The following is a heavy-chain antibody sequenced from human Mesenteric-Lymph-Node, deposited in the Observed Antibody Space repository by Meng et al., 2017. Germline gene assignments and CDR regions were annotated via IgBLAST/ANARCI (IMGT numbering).Heavy chain of an antibody. CDR1: GGSISSGGYY. CDR3: ASFPPPGKQWLVTDY. J-gene: IGHJ4*02. Sequence: VELKESGPGMVKPSQTLSLTCTVSGGSISSGGYYWSWIRQHPGKGLERIGYIYYSGSTYYNPSLKSRVTISVDKSKNQFSLKLSSVTAADTAVYYCASFPPPGKQWLVTDYWGQGTLVTVSS. V-gene: IGHV4-31*03. D-gene: IGHD6-19*01. CDR2: IYYSGST.